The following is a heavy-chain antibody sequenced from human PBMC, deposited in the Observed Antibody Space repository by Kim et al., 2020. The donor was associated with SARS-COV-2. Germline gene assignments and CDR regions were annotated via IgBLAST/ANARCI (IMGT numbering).Heavy chain of an antibody. J-gene: IGHJ5*01. V-gene: IGHV3-9*01. Sequence: GYADSVKGRFTTSRDNAKNSLYLEMNSLRPEDTAIYFCTKDSWDSSGYFGSWGQGTLVTVSP. D-gene: IGHD3-22*01. CDR3: TKDSWDSSGYFGS.